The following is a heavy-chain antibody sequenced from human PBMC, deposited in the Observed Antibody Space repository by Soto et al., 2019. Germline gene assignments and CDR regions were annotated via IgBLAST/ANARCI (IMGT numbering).Heavy chain of an antibody. D-gene: IGHD3-3*01. J-gene: IGHJ4*02. CDR1: AGSISNYF. CDR2: IDNSGST. CDR3: ARGGQDFWSGPFDY. Sequence: SETLSLTCTVSAGSISNYFCNWIRQPAGKGLEWIGRIDNSGSTNYNPSLKSRVTMSSDTSRNQYSLKLNSVTAADTAVYYCARGGQDFWSGPFDYWGQGALVTVSS. V-gene: IGHV4-4*07.